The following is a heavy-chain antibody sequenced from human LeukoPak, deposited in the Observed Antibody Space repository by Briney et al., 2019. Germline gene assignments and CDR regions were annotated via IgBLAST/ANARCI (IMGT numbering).Heavy chain of an antibody. CDR2: ISAYNGNT. J-gene: IGHJ4*02. V-gene: IGHV1-18*01. D-gene: IGHD3-16*02. CDR3: SAAIRRLGELSLLPFDY. Sequence: ASVKVPCKASGYTFTSYGISWVRQAPGQGLEWMGWISAYNGNTNYAQKLQGRVTMNTDTSTSTAYMELRSLRSDDTAVYYCSAAIRRLGELSLLPFDYWGQGTLVTVSS. CDR1: GYTFTSYG.